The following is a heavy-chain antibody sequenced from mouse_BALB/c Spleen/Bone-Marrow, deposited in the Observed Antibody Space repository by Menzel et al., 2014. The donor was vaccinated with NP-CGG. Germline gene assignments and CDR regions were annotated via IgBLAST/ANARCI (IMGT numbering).Heavy chain of an antibody. Sequence: EVKLQESGPELEKPGASVKISCKVSGYSFTGYNMNWVEQSNGKSLEWIGNIDPYYGGISYNQKFKDKATLTVDKSSSTAYMQLKSLTSEDSAVYYCARSIEYRPLTYWGQGTLVTVSA. J-gene: IGHJ3*01. CDR2: IDPYYGGI. CDR1: GYSFTGYN. V-gene: IGHV1-39*01. CDR3: ARSIEYRPLTY. D-gene: IGHD2-14*01.